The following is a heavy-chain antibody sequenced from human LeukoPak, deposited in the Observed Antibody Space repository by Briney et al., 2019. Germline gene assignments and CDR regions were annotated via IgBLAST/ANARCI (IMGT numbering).Heavy chain of an antibody. D-gene: IGHD3-10*01. CDR2: IYGGATT. CDR3: ARGGRTDSGSYPYGMDV. CDR1: VFSVSRNY. J-gene: IGHJ6*02. Sequence: GGSLRLSCAASVFSVSRNYLSWVRQAPGKGLEWVSVIYGGATTDYADSVKGRFTISTDSSKNTLYLQMNSLRDEDTSVYYCARGGRTDSGSYPYGMDVWGQGATVTVSS. V-gene: IGHV3-66*01.